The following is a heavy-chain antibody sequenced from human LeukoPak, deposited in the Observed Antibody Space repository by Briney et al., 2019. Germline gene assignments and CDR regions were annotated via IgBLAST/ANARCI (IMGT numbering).Heavy chain of an antibody. Sequence: SQTLSLTCAISGDSVSSNSAAWYWIRQSPSRGLEWLGRTYYRSKWYNDYAVSVKSRITINPDTSKNQFSLQLNSVTPEDTAVYYCARAPVVPAPPDYYYYYMDVWGKGTTVTVSS. CDR3: ARAPVVPAPPDYYYYYMDV. V-gene: IGHV6-1*01. J-gene: IGHJ6*03. CDR2: TYYRSKWYN. D-gene: IGHD2-2*01. CDR1: GDSVSSNSAA.